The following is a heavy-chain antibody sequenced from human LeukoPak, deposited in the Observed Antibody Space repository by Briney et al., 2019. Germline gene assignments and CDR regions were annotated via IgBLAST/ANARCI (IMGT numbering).Heavy chain of an antibody. V-gene: IGHV1-69*01. J-gene: IGHJ4*02. D-gene: IGHD6-13*01. Sequence: VASVKVSCKASGGTFSSYAISWVRQAAGQGLEWMGGIIPIFGTANYAQKFQGRVTITADESTSTAYMELSSLRSEDTAVYYCAKGIAAASGDYWGQGTLVTVSS. CDR2: IIPIFGTA. CDR3: AKGIAAASGDY. CDR1: GGTFSSYA.